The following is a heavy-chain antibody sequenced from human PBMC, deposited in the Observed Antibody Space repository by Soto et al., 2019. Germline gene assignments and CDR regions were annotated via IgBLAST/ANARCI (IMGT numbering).Heavy chain of an antibody. CDR1: GGTFSSYA. CDR2: IIPIFGTA. J-gene: IGHJ6*02. Sequence: GASVKVSCKASGGTFSSYAISWVRQAPGQGLEWMGGIIPIFGTANYAQKFQGRVTITADESTSTAYMELSSLRSEDTAVYYCARDYYGSGTDGMDVWGQGTTVTVSS. V-gene: IGHV1-69*13. CDR3: ARDYYGSGTDGMDV. D-gene: IGHD3-10*01.